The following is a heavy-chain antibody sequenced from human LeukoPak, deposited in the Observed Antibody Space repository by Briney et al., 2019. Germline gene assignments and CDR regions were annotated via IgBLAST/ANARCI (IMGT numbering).Heavy chain of an antibody. CDR2: ITGSGSPI. V-gene: IGHV3-48*03. CDR3: AAKGDY. CDR1: GLSFISYE. J-gene: IGHJ4*02. Sequence: PGGSLRLSVAASGLSFISYEMNWVRQAPGKGLEWVSYITGSGSPIYYADSVKGRFTISRDNAKNSLYLQMNSLRAKDTAVYYCAAKGDYWGQGTLVTVSS.